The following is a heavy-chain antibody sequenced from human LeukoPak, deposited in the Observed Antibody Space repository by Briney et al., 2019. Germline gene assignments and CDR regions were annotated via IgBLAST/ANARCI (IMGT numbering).Heavy chain of an antibody. CDR2: IDPADGKT. J-gene: IGHJ4*02. CDR3: ARDTSITSAL. CDR1: GYAFADYY. Sequence: ATVTISCKTSGYAFADYYIHWVQQAPGKGLQWMGRIDPADGKTKFSEKFQARVTITADTSTGTAYMELSSLRSDDTAVYYCARDTSITSALWGQGTLVTVSS. D-gene: IGHD1-14*01. V-gene: IGHV1-69-2*01.